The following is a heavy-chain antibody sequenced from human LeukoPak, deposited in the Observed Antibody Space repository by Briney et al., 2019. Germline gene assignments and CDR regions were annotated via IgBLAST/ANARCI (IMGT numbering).Heavy chain of an antibody. CDR2: ISVNNDNT. Sequence: ASVKVSCKASGYAFGFYGISWVRQAPGQGLEWMGWISVNNDNTHYAQKFQGRVTMTTDTSTSTAYKEVRSLRSDDTAIYYCQRITIFGVVIDFDYWGQGTLVTVSS. CDR1: GYAFGFYG. J-gene: IGHJ4*02. D-gene: IGHD3-3*01. CDR3: QRITIFGVVIDFDY. V-gene: IGHV1-18*01.